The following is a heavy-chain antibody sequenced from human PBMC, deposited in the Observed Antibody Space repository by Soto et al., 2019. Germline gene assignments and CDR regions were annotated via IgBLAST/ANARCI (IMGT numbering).Heavy chain of an antibody. V-gene: IGHV1-69*14. CDR1: GGTFSNYP. CDR2: IIPIFGTV. J-gene: IGHJ2*01. D-gene: IGHD5-12*01. Sequence: QVQLVQSGAEVKKPGSSVKVSCKASGGTFSNYPISWVRQAPGQGLEWMGGIIPIFGTVNYAQKFQGRVTITADKSTSTAYMELRSLRSEDTAVYYCARGNHRWLQLWYFDLWGRGTLVTVSS. CDR3: ARGNHRWLQLWYFDL.